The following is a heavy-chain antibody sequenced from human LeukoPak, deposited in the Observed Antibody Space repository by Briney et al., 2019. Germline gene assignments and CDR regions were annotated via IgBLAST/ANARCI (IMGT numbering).Heavy chain of an antibody. Sequence: SETLSLTCAVSGGSISSSNWWSWVRQPPGKGLEWIGEIYHSGSTNYNPSLKSRVTISVDKSKNQFSLKLSSVTAADTAVYYCARDGVTYYYDSSGYYYESPFDYWGQGTLVTVSS. V-gene: IGHV4-4*02. CDR2: IYHSGST. CDR3: ARDGVTYYYDSSGYYYESPFDY. D-gene: IGHD3-22*01. CDR1: GGSISSSNW. J-gene: IGHJ4*02.